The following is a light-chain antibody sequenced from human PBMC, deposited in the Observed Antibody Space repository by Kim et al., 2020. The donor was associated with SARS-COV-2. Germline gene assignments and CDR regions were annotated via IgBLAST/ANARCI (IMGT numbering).Light chain of an antibody. Sequence: DIQMTQPPSSVSASVGDRVTLTCLASQGISTWLAWYQQKPGKAPNLLISAASTLQGGVPSRFSGSGSGTDFTLTISSLQPEDFATYFCQQAENVPLTFGGGTKVDIK. CDR2: AAS. V-gene: IGKV1-12*01. CDR1: QGISTW. J-gene: IGKJ4*01. CDR3: QQAENVPLT.